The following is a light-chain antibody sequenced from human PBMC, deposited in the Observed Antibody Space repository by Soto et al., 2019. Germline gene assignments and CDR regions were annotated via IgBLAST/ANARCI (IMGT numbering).Light chain of an antibody. CDR3: QQYNIWPPWT. CDR1: QSVSNN. Sequence: ILMTQSPATLSVSPGERATLSCRASQSVSNNLAWYQQKPGQAPRLLIYDASTRATGIPARFSGSGSGTEFTLTISGLQTEDFAVYYCQQYNIWPPWTFGQGTKVEVK. V-gene: IGKV3-15*01. J-gene: IGKJ1*01. CDR2: DAS.